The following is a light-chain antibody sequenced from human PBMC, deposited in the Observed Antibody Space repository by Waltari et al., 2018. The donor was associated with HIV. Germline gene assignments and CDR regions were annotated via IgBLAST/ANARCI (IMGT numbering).Light chain of an antibody. V-gene: IGLV2-14*01. CDR3: RSFITTTTHVV. J-gene: IGLJ2*01. CDR1: NSDIGGYNY. CDR2: EVS. Sequence: LGQSVTISCTGANSDIGGYNYVSWYQQHPGKAPKLIIHEVSNRPSGVSDRFSGSKSGNTASLTISGLQAEEESDYYCRSFITTTTHVVFGGGTRLTVL.